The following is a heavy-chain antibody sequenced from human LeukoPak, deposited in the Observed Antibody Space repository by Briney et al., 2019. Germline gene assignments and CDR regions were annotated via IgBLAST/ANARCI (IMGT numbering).Heavy chain of an antibody. CDR1: GGSISSGGYY. CDR3: ARDQVTYYDFWSGSASWFDP. CDR2: IYYSGST. D-gene: IGHD3-3*01. Sequence: PSETLSLTCTVSGGSISSGGYYWGWIRQHPGKGLEWIGYIYYSGSTYYNPSLKSRVTISVDTSKNQFSLKLSSVTAADTAVYYCARDQVTYYDFWSGSASWFDPWGQGTLVTVSS. V-gene: IGHV4-31*03. J-gene: IGHJ5*02.